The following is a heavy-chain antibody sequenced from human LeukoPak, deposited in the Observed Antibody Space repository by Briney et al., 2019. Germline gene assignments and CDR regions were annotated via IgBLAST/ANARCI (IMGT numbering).Heavy chain of an antibody. V-gene: IGHV1-8*03. CDR1: GYTFTSYD. Sequence: ASVKVSCKASGYTFTSYDISWVRQATGQGLEWMGWMTPNSGITGYAQKFQGRVTITRNTSITTAYMELSSLRSEDTAVYYCARGRDGYNFGYLDLWGRGTLVTVSS. CDR2: MTPNSGIT. D-gene: IGHD5-24*01. J-gene: IGHJ2*01. CDR3: ARGRDGYNFGYLDL.